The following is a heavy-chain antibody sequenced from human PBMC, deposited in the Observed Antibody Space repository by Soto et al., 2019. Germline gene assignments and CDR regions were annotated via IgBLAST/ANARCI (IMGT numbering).Heavy chain of an antibody. CDR2: IYYSGST. Sequence: SETLSLTCTVSGGSISSSSYYWGWIRQPPGKGLEWIGSIYYSGSTYYNPSLKSRVTISVDTSKNQFSLKLSSVTAADTAVYYCARQPLYGDYEGFDYWGQGTLVTVSS. CDR3: ARQPLYGDYEGFDY. V-gene: IGHV4-39*01. D-gene: IGHD4-17*01. J-gene: IGHJ4*02. CDR1: GGSISSSSYY.